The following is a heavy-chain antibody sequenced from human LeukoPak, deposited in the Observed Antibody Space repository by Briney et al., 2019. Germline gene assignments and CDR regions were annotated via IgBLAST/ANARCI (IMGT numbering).Heavy chain of an antibody. CDR3: ASLYYDSSGYYGASNWFDP. CDR2: IIPIFGTA. J-gene: IGHJ5*02. V-gene: IGHV1-69*13. CDR1: GGTFSSYA. Sequence: SVKVSCKASGGTFSSYAISWVRQAPGQGLEWMGGIIPIFGTANYAQKFQGRVTITADESTSTAYMELSSLRSEDTAVYYCASLYYDSSGYYGASNWFDPWGQGTLVTVSS. D-gene: IGHD3-22*01.